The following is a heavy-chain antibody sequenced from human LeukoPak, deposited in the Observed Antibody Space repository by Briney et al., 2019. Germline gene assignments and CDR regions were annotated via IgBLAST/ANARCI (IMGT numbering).Heavy chain of an antibody. D-gene: IGHD4-17*01. Sequence: GASVKVSCKASGYTFTNYYMHWVRQAPGQGLEWMGIINPSGGSTSYVQKFQGRVTMTRDMSTSTVYMELSSLGSEDTAVYYCARDRAPTVTTFPDYWGQGTLVTISS. V-gene: IGHV1-46*01. CDR1: GYTFTNYY. CDR3: ARDRAPTVTTFPDY. J-gene: IGHJ4*02. CDR2: INPSGGST.